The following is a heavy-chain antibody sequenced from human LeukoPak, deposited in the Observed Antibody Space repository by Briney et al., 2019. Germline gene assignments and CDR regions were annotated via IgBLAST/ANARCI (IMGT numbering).Heavy chain of an antibody. D-gene: IGHD6-19*01. V-gene: IGHV4-59*01. J-gene: IGHJ4*02. CDR2: IYGSGNT. Sequence: SETLSLTCTVSGASISSWYWSWIRQPPGKGLEWIGYIYGSGNTNYNPSLKSRVTMSIDTSKNQFSLMLTSVTAADTATYYCAGETSLAGFASGLGFNYWGQGILVTVSS. CDR1: GASISSWY. CDR3: AGETSLAGFASGLGFNY.